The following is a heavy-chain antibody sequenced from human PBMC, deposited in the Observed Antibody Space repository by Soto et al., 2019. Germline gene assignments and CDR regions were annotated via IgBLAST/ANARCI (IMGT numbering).Heavy chain of an antibody. CDR3: ARPGGTAMVTPTFDY. D-gene: IGHD5-18*01. CDR1: GGTFSRYA. J-gene: IGHJ4*02. V-gene: IGHV1-69*13. Sequence: SVKVSCKASGGTFSRYAISWARQAPGGGLEWMGGIIPVFATTNYAQKFQGRVTITADESTSTAYMELSSLRSEDTAVYYCARPGGTAMVTPTFDYWGQGTLVTVSS. CDR2: IIPVFATT.